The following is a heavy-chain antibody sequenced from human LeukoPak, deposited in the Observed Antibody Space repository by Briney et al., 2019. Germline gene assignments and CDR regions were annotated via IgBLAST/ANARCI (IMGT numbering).Heavy chain of an antibody. J-gene: IGHJ5*02. CDR1: GFTFSSFA. Sequence: GGSLRLSCAASGFTFSSFAMSWVRQAPGKGLEWVSGISGGGSTYYADSVKGRFTISRDNVKNTLYLQMNSLRAEDTAVYYCAKLSLSPQIVGATWFDPWGQGTLVTVSS. CDR3: AKLSLSPQIVGATWFDP. V-gene: IGHV3-23*01. D-gene: IGHD1-26*01. CDR2: ISGGGST.